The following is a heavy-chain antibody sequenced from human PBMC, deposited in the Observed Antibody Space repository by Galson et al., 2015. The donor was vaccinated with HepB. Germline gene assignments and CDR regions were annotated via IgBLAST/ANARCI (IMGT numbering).Heavy chain of an antibody. J-gene: IGHJ6*03. Sequence: SLRLSCAASGFTFSSYAMHWVRQAPGKGLEWVAVISYDGSNKYYADSVKGRFTISRDNSKNTLYLQMNSLRAEDTAVYYCARGSNSGYGGYYYYYYMDVWGKGTTVTVSS. CDR3: ARGSNSGYGGYYYYYYMDV. D-gene: IGHD5-12*01. V-gene: IGHV3-30-3*01. CDR1: GFTFSSYA. CDR2: ISYDGSNK.